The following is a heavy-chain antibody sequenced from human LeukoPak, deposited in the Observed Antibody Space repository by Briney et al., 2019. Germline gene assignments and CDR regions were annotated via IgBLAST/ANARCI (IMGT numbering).Heavy chain of an antibody. CDR1: GGSISSGGYY. V-gene: IGHV4-30-2*01. CDR2: IYHSGST. D-gene: IGHD2-15*01. Sequence: SETLSLTRTVSGGSISSGGYYWSWIRQPPGKGLEWIGYIYHSGSTYYNPSLKSRVTISVDRSKNQFSLKLSSVTAADTAVYYCARARWISFLGYCDYWGQGTLVTVSS. J-gene: IGHJ4*02. CDR3: ARARWISFLGYCDY.